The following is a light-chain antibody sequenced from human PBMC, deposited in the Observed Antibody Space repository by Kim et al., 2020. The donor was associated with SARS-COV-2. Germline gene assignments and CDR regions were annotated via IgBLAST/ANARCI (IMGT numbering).Light chain of an antibody. Sequence: QAVVTQEPSLTVSPGETVTLTCASSTGAVTSTNLPNWLQQKPGQAPRALIYTTHNKHSWTPARFSGSLLGGKAALTLSGAQPEDEAEYYCLLYYGGAQMVFGGGTKLTVL. V-gene: IGLV7-43*01. CDR3: LLYYGGAQMV. CDR1: TGAVTSTNL. J-gene: IGLJ2*01. CDR2: TTH.